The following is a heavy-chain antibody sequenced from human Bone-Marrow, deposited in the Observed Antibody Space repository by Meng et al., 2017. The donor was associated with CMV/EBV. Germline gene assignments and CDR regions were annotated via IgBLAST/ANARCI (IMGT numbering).Heavy chain of an antibody. CDR3: ARDLTGSSGAFDI. CDR2: ISSSSSYI. J-gene: IGHJ3*02. Sequence: GESLKISCAASGFTFSSYSMNWVRQAPGKGLEWVSSISSSSSYIYYADSVKGRFTISRDNAKNSLYLQMNSLRAEDTAVYYCARDLTGSSGAFDIWGQGTMVTV. V-gene: IGHV3-21*01. D-gene: IGHD1-20*01. CDR1: GFTFSSYS.